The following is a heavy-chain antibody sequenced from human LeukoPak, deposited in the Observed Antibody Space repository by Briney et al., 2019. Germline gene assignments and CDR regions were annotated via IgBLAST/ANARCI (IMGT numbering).Heavy chain of an antibody. CDR2: INPNSGGT. V-gene: IGHV1-2*02. CDR1: GYTFTGYY. CDR3: AREKGSSSSTGIAFDI. J-gene: IGHJ3*02. Sequence: ASVKVSCKASGYTFTGYYMHWVRQAPGQGLEWMGWINPNSGGTNYAQKFQGRVAMTRDTSISTAYMELSRLRSDDTAVYYCAREKGSSSSTGIAFDIWGQGTMVTVSS. D-gene: IGHD6-6*01.